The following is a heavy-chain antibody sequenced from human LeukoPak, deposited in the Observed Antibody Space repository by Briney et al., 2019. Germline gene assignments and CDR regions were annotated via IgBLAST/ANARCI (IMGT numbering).Heavy chain of an antibody. CDR2: IYTSGST. CDR1: GGSISSYY. J-gene: IGHJ6*03. Sequence: SETLSLTCTVSGGSISSYYWSWIRQPAGKGLEWIGRIYTSGSTNYNPSLKSRVTMSVDTSKNQFSLKLSSVTAADTAVYYCARDFSSSSAVYYYYYMDVWGKGTTVTVSS. CDR3: ARDFSSSSAVYYYYYMDV. V-gene: IGHV4-4*07. D-gene: IGHD6-6*01.